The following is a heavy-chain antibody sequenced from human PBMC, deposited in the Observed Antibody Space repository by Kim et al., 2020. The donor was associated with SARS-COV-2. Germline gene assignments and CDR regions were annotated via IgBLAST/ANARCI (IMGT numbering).Heavy chain of an antibody. D-gene: IGHD1-26*01. CDR1: GFTFSNAW. V-gene: IGHV3-15*01. J-gene: IGHJ6*02. CDR2: IKSKTDGGTT. CDR3: TTEKWVGATLGMDV. Sequence: GGSLRLSCAASGFTFSNAWMSWVRQAPGKGLEWVGRIKSKTDGGTTDYAAPVKGRFTISRDDSKNTLYLQMNSLKTEDTAVYYCTTEKWVGATLGMDVWGQGTTVTVSS.